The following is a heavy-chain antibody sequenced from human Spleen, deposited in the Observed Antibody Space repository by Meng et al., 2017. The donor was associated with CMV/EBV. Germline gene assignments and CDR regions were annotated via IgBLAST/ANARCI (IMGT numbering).Heavy chain of an antibody. V-gene: IGHV4-34*01. D-gene: IGHD2-2*01. Sequence: SETLSLTGAVYGWSFSGYDWSWIRQLPGKGREWSGEINHSGSTNYNPSLKSRVTISVDTSKNQFSLKLSSVPAADTAVYYCARGIIVVVPTARIDLTYYYSGMDVWGQGTTVTSP. CDR1: GWSFSGYD. CDR2: INHSGST. CDR3: ARGIIVVVPTARIDLTYYYSGMDV. J-gene: IGHJ6*02.